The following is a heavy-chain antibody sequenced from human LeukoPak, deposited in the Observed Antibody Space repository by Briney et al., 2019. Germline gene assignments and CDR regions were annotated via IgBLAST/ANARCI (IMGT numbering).Heavy chain of an antibody. J-gene: IGHJ6*03. CDR1: GFTFSSYA. CDR2: ISYDGSSK. CDR3: AKDTVKVTTIRRVPHYMDV. Sequence: SGGSLRLSCAASGFTFSSYAMHWVRQAPGKGLEWVAIISYDGSSKYYADSVKGRFIISRDNSKNTLYLQMNSLRAEDTAVYYCAKDTVKVTTIRRVPHYMDVWGKGTTVTISS. V-gene: IGHV3-30*04. D-gene: IGHD5-12*01.